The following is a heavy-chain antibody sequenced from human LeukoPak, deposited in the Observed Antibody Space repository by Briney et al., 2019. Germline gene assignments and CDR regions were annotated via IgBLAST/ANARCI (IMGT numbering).Heavy chain of an antibody. V-gene: IGHV1-8*02. Sequence: GASVKVSCKASGYTFTSYYMHWVRQATGQGLEWMGWMNPNSGNTGYAQKFQGRVTMTRNTSISTAYMELSSLRSEDTAVYYCARGLYPMPRAVAGTYGIDYWGQGTLVTVSS. J-gene: IGHJ4*02. CDR2: MNPNSGNT. CDR3: ARGLYPMPRAVAGTYGIDY. CDR1: GYTFTSYY. D-gene: IGHD6-19*01.